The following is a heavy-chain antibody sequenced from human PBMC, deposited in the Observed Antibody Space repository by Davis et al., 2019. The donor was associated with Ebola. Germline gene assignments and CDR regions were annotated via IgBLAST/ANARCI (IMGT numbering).Heavy chain of an antibody. V-gene: IGHV4-39*07. CDR1: GGPIRSGNYY. Sequence: PSETLSLTCTVFGGPIRSGNYYWGWVRQAPGKGLEWIATVYYRGATQYDSSPRSRATSSIDTSNNQFSLRLRSISAADTAVYFCAVEGRFLSTVDSGHYWGQGTLVTVSS. CDR3: AVEGRFLSTVDSGHY. J-gene: IGHJ4*02. CDR2: VYYRGAT. D-gene: IGHD6-25*01.